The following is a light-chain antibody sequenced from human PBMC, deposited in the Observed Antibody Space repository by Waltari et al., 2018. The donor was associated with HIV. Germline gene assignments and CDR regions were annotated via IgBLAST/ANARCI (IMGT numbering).Light chain of an antibody. CDR3: QSFDTTNHWV. J-gene: IGLJ3*02. Sequence: FMLTQPHSVSESPGKTVIISCPRDSGNIANNYVQWFQRRPGSAPTTLLYEDRRRPSGVPDRFSDSIDRSYNSASLTISGVMTEDEADYYCQSFDTTNHWVFGGGTKLTVL. V-gene: IGLV6-57*03. CDR2: EDR. CDR1: SGNIANNY.